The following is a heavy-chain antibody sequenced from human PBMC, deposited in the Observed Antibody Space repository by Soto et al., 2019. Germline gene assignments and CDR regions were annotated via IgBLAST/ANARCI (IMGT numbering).Heavy chain of an antibody. CDR1: GFTFDDYA. CDR2: ISWNSGSI. D-gene: IGHD2-15*01. Sequence: EVQLVESGGGLVQPGRSLRLSCAASGFTFDDYAMHWVRQAPGKGLDWVSGISWNSGSIGYADSVKGRFTISRDNSNNSLDLQMNSLRAEDTALYYCAKDGRRYCSGGSCLQIDYWGQGTLVPVAS. V-gene: IGHV3-9*01. J-gene: IGHJ4*02. CDR3: AKDGRRYCSGGSCLQIDY.